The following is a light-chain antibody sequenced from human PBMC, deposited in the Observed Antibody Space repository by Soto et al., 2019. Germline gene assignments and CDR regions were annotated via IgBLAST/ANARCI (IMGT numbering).Light chain of an antibody. V-gene: IGKV3-15*01. J-gene: IGKJ1*01. CDR3: QQYYSTPPT. CDR1: HSLNTD. Sequence: ELLMTQSPASLSVSPGDTATLYCRASHSLNTDLAWYQQKPGQAPRLLLYGASTRESGVPDRFSGSGYGTDFNLTISSLQPEDVAVYYCQQYYSTPPTFGQGTKVDIK. CDR2: GAS.